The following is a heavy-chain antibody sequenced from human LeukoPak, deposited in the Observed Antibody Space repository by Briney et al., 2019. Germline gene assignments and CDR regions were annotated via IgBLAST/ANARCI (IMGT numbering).Heavy chain of an antibody. CDR3: ARTVEMSTILSAIDI. D-gene: IGHD5-24*01. V-gene: IGHV4-39*01. CDR2: ISYSGSA. J-gene: IGHJ3*02. Sequence: SETLSLTCTVSGGSISSSNYYWGWTRQSPGKGLEWIGSISYSGSAYYNPSLKSRVTISADTSKNQFSLKVSSVTATDTAMYYRARTVEMSTILSAIDIWGQGTMVTDSS. CDR1: GGSISSSNYY.